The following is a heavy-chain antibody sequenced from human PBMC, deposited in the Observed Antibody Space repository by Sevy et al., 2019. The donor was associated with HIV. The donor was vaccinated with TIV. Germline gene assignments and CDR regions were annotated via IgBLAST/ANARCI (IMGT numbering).Heavy chain of an antibody. CDR2: ISRKSLGT. V-gene: IGHV3-23*01. J-gene: IGHJ4*02. D-gene: IGHD1-1*01. Sequence: GGSLRLSCAASGFTFNKFAMSWVRQAPGKGLEWVSGISRKSLGTYYADPVKGRFSISRDVSKNMLYLQMSSLRGDDTAVYYCAKEGNNSPDKFDSWGQGTLVTVSS. CDR1: GFTFNKFA. CDR3: AKEGNNSPDKFDS.